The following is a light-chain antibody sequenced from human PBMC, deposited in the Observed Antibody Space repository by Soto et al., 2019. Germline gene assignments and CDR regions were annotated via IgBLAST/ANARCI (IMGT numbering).Light chain of an antibody. Sequence: EIVLTQSPATLSLSPGERATLSCRASQSVSSYLAWYQQRPGQAPRLLIYDASSRVTGIPPRFSGSGSRTDFPLTISSLEPEDFGVYYCEQRSNWPAVTFGPGTQVDIK. CDR1: QSVSSY. CDR3: EQRSNWPAVT. V-gene: IGKV3-11*01. J-gene: IGKJ3*01. CDR2: DAS.